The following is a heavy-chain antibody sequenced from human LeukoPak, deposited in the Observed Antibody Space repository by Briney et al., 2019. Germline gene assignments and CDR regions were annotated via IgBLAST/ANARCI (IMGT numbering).Heavy chain of an antibody. Sequence: QTGGSLRLSCAASGFTFSSYGMSWVRQAPGKGLEWVSAISGSGGSTYYADSVKGRFTISRDNSKNTLYLQMNSLRAEDTAVYYCAKGRYYYDSSGYYFDYWGQGTLVTVSS. V-gene: IGHV3-23*01. CDR1: GFTFSSYG. D-gene: IGHD3-22*01. CDR3: AKGRYYYDSSGYYFDY. CDR2: ISGSGGST. J-gene: IGHJ4*02.